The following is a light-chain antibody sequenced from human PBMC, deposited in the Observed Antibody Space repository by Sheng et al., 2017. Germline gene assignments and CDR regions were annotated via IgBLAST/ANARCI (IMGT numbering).Light chain of an antibody. Sequence: EIVMTQSPATLSVSPGERDTLSCRASQTVGTNLAWYQQKPGQAPRLLIYGASTRATGIPARFSGSGSGTEFTLTISSLQSEDFAVYYCQQYNNWPLTFGGGTKVEIK. CDR2: GAS. V-gene: IGKV3-15*01. J-gene: IGKJ4*01. CDR3: QQYNNWPLT. CDR1: QTVGTN.